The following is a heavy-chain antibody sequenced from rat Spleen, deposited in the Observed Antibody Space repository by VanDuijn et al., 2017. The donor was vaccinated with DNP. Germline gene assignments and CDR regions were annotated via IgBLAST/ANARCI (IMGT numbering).Heavy chain of an antibody. Sequence: EVQLVESGGGLVQPGRSLKLSCAASGFTFSNYYMAWVRQAPKKGLEWVASVPSSGGSTYYPDSVKGRFTISRDNAKSTLYLQMDSLRSEDMATYYCARTYNSGYGGFAYWGQGTLVTVSS. J-gene: IGHJ3*01. CDR3: ARTYNSGYGGFAY. CDR2: VPSSGGST. D-gene: IGHD4-3*01. V-gene: IGHV5-25*01. CDR1: GFTFSNYY.